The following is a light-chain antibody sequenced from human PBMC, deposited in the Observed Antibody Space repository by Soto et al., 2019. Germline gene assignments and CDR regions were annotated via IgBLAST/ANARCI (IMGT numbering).Light chain of an antibody. CDR1: QSVLYSSNNKNY. CDR2: WAS. J-gene: IGKJ1*01. CDR3: QQYYASPPRT. V-gene: IGKV4-1*01. Sequence: DIVMTQSPDSLAVSLGERATINCKSSQSVLYSSNNKNYLAWYQQKPGQPPKLLISWASTREFGVPDRFSGSGSGTDFTLTISSLQAEDVAVYYCQQYYASPPRTFGQGTKEEIK.